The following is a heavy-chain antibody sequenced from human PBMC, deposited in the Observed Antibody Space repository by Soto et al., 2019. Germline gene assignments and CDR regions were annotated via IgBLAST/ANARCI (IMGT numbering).Heavy chain of an antibody. V-gene: IGHV3-30-3*01. Sequence: QVQLVESGGGVVQPGRSLRLSCAASGFSISRSAMHWVRQAPGKGLEWVAVIAYGGSNKWYADSAKGRFTISRDNSKNTLYLDMSSLRAEDTAIYFCARDLQAGDDNVNWFAPWGQGTLVTVSS. D-gene: IGHD1-1*01. CDR3: ARDLQAGDDNVNWFAP. CDR2: IAYGGSNK. CDR1: GFSISRSA. J-gene: IGHJ5*02.